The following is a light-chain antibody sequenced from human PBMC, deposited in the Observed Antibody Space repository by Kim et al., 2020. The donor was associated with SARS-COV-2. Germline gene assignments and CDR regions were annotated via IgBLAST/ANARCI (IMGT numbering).Light chain of an antibody. CDR1: KLGDKY. V-gene: IGLV3-1*01. CDR2: QDS. CDR3: QAWDSSTVV. Sequence: SYELTQPPSVSVSPGQTASITCSGDKLGDKYACWYKQKPGQSPVLVIYQDSKRPSGIPERFSGSNSGNTATLTIRGTQAMDEADYYCQAWDSSTVVFGGGTQLTVL. J-gene: IGLJ2*01.